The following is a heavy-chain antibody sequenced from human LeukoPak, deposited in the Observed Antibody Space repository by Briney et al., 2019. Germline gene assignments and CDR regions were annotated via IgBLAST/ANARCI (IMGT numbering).Heavy chain of an antibody. Sequence: SETLSLTCAVYGGSFSGYYWSWIRQPPGKGLEWIGSLHYSGRTVYSPSLNSRGTISADTSKNQFSLKLTSVTAADTAVYYCAMYCSTASCSPFDYWGRGTLVTVSS. D-gene: IGHD2-2*01. J-gene: IGHJ4*02. CDR1: GGSFSGYY. CDR2: LHYSGRT. CDR3: AMYCSTASCSPFDY. V-gene: IGHV4-34*01.